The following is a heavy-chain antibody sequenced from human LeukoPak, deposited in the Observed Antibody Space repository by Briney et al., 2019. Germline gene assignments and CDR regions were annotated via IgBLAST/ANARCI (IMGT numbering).Heavy chain of an antibody. Sequence: PGGSLRLSCAASGFTFSSYGMHWVRQAPGKGLEWVAVISYDGSNKYYADSVKGRFTISRDNSKNTLYLQMNSLRAEDTAVYYCAKAGNSSGWYTPGAFDYWGQGTLVTVSS. V-gene: IGHV3-30*18. CDR2: ISYDGSNK. J-gene: IGHJ4*02. D-gene: IGHD6-19*01. CDR3: AKAGNSSGWYTPGAFDY. CDR1: GFTFSSYG.